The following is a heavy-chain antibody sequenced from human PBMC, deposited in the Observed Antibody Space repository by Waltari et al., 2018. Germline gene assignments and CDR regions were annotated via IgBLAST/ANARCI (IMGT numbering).Heavy chain of an antibody. CDR1: GYSISSGYY. D-gene: IGHD6-19*01. Sequence: QVQLQESGPGLVKPSETLSLTCAVSGYSISSGYYWGWIRQPPGKGLEWIGSIYHSGSTYYNPSLKMRVTISVDTSKNQFSRKLSSVTAADTAVYYCARTQWLATFDYWGQGTLVTVSS. J-gene: IGHJ4*02. CDR2: IYHSGST. V-gene: IGHV4-38-2*01. CDR3: ARTQWLATFDY.